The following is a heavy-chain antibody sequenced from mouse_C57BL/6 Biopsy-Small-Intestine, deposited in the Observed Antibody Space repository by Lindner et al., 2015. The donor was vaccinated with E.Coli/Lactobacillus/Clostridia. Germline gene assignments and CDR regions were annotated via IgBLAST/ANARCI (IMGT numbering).Heavy chain of an antibody. CDR3: ARGDWDEGYFDV. D-gene: IGHD4-1*01. Sequence: VQLQESGPEVVKPGASVKISCKASGYTFTDYYMYWVKQSHGKSLEWIGYIDLNNGGNGYNQKFKGKATLTADTSSSTAYMQLSSLTSEDSAVYYCARGDWDEGYFDVWGTGTTVTVSS. CDR1: GYTFTDYY. J-gene: IGHJ1*03. CDR2: IDLNNGGN. V-gene: IGHV1-34*01.